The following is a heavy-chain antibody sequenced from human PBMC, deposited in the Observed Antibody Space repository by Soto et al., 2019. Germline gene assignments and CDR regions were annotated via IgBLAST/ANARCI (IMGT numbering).Heavy chain of an antibody. CDR2: IHNSGNT. V-gene: IGHV4-31*03. D-gene: IGHD3-16*01. J-gene: IGHJ5*02. CDR3: TRARFDVVEYFDR. Sequence: QVPLQEPGPGLVKPSQTLSLTCTVSGGSISSDGYYWGWIRQHPGRGLEWIGYIHNSGNTYYTPSLKSRVTVSIDMAENQFSLKLTSVPAADAAIYFCTRARFDVVEYFDRWGQGTLVTVSS. CDR1: GGSISSDGYY.